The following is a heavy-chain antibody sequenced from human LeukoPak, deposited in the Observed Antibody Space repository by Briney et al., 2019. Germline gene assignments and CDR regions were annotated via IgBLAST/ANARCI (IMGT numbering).Heavy chain of an antibody. CDR1: GGSINNYY. D-gene: IGHD3-10*01. CDR3: ARGPPDFYMVRGLGAFDI. CDR2: IYTSGST. J-gene: IGHJ3*02. V-gene: IGHV4-4*07. Sequence: SETLSLTCTVSGGSINNYYWTWIRQPAGKGLEWIGRIYTSGSTNYNPSLKSRVTMSVDTSKNQLSLKLSSVTAADTAVYYCARGPPDFYMVRGLGAFDIWGQGTMVTVSS.